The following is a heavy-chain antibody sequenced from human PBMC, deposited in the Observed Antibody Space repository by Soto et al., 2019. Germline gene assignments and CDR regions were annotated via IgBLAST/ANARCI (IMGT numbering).Heavy chain of an antibody. CDR3: ARGYDSSGYYYRNWFDP. CDR1: GGSISSGDYY. J-gene: IGHJ5*02. D-gene: IGHD3-22*01. Sequence: SETLSLTCTVSGGSISSGDYYWSWIRQPPGKGLEWIGYIYYSGSTYYNPSLKSRVTISVDTSKNQFSLKLSSVTAADTAVYYCARGYDSSGYYYRNWFDPWGQGTLVTVS. V-gene: IGHV4-30-4*01. CDR2: IYYSGST.